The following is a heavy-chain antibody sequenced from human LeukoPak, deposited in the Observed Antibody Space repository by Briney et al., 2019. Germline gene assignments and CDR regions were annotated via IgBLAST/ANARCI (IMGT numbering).Heavy chain of an antibody. CDR1: GFTFSTYS. Sequence: GGSLRLSCAAPGFTFSTYSMSWIRQAPGKGLEWVSYISSSSSYTNYADSVKGRFTISRDNAKNSLYLQMNSLRAEDTAVYYCARDPSGSYRYFDYWGQGTLVTVSS. CDR2: ISSSSSYT. V-gene: IGHV3-11*05. J-gene: IGHJ4*02. CDR3: ARDPSGSYRYFDY. D-gene: IGHD1-26*01.